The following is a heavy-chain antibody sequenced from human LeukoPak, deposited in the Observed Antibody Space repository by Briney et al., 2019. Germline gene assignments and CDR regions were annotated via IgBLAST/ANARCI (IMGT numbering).Heavy chain of an antibody. CDR3: ARGPRIAAAGTPSPFDY. V-gene: IGHV4-4*07. CDR1: GGSISSYY. D-gene: IGHD6-13*01. Sequence: PSETLSLTCTVSGGSISSYYWSWIRQPAGKGLEWIGRIYNSGSTNYNPSLKSRVTMSVDTSKNQFSLKLSSVTAADTAVYYCARGPRIAAAGTPSPFDYWGQGTLVTVSS. J-gene: IGHJ4*02. CDR2: IYNSGST.